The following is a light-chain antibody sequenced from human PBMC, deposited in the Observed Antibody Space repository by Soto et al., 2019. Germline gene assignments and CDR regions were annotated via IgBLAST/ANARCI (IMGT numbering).Light chain of an antibody. CDR3: RQASTFPS. CDR1: QGISSW. V-gene: IGKV1-12*02. CDR2: GAS. Sequence: DIQMTQSPSSVSASVGDTVTITCRASQGISSWLAWYRQRPGKAPNLLIFGASTLQSGVPSRFSGSGSGTEFTLSISSLRPPDFATYFCRQASTFPSFVGATKVEI. J-gene: IGKJ4*01.